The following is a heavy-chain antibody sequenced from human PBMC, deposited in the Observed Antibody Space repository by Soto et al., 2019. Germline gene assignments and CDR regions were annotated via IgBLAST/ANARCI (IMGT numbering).Heavy chain of an antibody. J-gene: IGHJ6*02. V-gene: IGHV4-34*01. CDR2: INHSGST. D-gene: IGHD5-18*01. CDR1: GGSFSGYY. CDR3: ARGVTAMIMGRYYYYGLDV. Sequence: SEALSLTCAVYGGSFSGYYWSWILQPPGKGLEWIGEINHSGSTNYNPSLKSRVTISVDTSKNQFSLKLSSVTAADTAVFYCARGVTAMIMGRYYYYGLDVWGQGTTVTVSS.